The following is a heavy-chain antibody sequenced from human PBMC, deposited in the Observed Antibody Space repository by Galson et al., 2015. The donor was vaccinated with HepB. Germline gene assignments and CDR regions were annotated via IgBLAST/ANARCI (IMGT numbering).Heavy chain of an antibody. CDR1: GYTLTELS. V-gene: IGHV1-24*01. CDR2: FDPEDGET. D-gene: IGHD4-17*01. J-gene: IGHJ6*02. Sequence: SVKVSCKVSGYTLTELSMHWVRQAPGKGLEWMGGFDPEDGETIYAQKFQGRVTMTEDTSTDTAYMELSSLRSEDTAVYYCATASRYGDYGSYYYGMDVWGQGTTVTVSS. CDR3: ATASRYGDYGSYYYGMDV.